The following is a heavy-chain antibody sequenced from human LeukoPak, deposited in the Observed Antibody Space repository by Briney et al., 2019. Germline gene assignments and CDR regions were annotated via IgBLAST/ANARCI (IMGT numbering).Heavy chain of an antibody. Sequence: GGSLRLSCAASGFTFDDYGMSWVRQAPGKGLEWVSGINWNGGSTGYADSVKGRFTISRDNAKNSLYLQMNSLRAEDTALYYCASDFKYGGGSLVFDYWGQGTLVTVSS. CDR3: ASDFKYGGGSLVFDY. D-gene: IGHD1-26*01. CDR1: GFTFDDYG. J-gene: IGHJ4*02. CDR2: INWNGGST. V-gene: IGHV3-20*04.